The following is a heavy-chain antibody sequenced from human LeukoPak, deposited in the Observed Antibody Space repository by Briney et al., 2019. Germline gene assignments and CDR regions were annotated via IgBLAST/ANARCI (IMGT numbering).Heavy chain of an antibody. CDR2: ISYDGSNK. V-gene: IGHV3-30*04. Sequence: PGGSLRLSCAASGFTFSSYAMHWVRQAPGKGLEGVAVISYDGSNKYYADSVKGRFTISRDNAKNTLYLQMNSLRAEDTAVYYCARDEGGRDGYNWCFDYWRQGTLVTVSS. CDR1: GFTFSSYA. D-gene: IGHD5-24*01. J-gene: IGHJ4*02. CDR3: ARDEGGRDGYNWCFDY.